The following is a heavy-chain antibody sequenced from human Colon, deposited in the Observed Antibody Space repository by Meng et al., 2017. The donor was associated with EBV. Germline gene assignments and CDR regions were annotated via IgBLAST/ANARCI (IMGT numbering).Heavy chain of an antibody. Sequence: VQLVQSGSKLKKPGASVKVSCKASGYTFTRYPMNWVRQAPGQGLEWMGWISTNTGNPTYAQGFTGRFVFSVDTSVSTAYLQISSLKAEDTAVYYCGTLKYTSGFYGPAYWGQGALVTVSS. J-gene: IGHJ4*02. CDR2: ISTNTGNP. V-gene: IGHV7-4-1*02. CDR3: GTLKYTSGFYGPAY. CDR1: GYTFTRYP. D-gene: IGHD6-19*01.